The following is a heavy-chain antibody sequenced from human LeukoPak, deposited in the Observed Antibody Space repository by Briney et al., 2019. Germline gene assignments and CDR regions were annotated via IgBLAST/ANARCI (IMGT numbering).Heavy chain of an antibody. Sequence: SETLSLTCTVSGGTISSGGYYWSWIRQHPGKGLEWIGYIYYSGSTYYNPSLKSRVTISVDTSKNQFSLKLSSVTAADTAVYYCARGGVLPYYDMDVWGQGTRSPSP. CDR2: IYYSGST. CDR1: GGTISSGGYY. CDR3: ARGGVLPYYDMDV. J-gene: IGHJ6*02. D-gene: IGHD3-16*01. V-gene: IGHV4-31*03.